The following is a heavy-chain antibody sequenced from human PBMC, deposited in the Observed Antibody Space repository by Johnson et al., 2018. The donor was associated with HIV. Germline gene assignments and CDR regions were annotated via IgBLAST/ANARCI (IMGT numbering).Heavy chain of an antibody. CDR2: ISSSGSTI. J-gene: IGHJ3*02. CDR3: ARVRSGTTVDPTRLQYDAFDI. V-gene: IGHV3-11*01. D-gene: IGHD3-10*01. Sequence: QMLLVESGGGLVQPGGSLRLSCAASGFTFSDYYMSWIRQAPGKGLEWVSYISSSGSTIYYADSVKVRFTISRDNAKNSLYMQMTSLRAEDTALYYCARVRSGTTVDPTRLQYDAFDIWGQGTMVTVS. CDR1: GFTFSDYY.